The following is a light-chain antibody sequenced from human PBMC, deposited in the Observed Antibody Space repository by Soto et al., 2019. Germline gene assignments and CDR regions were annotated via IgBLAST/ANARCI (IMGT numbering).Light chain of an antibody. CDR2: DVY. CDR3: SSYTSSTTLV. J-gene: IGLJ1*01. V-gene: IGLV2-14*03. Sequence: QSVLTQPASVSASPGQSITISCTGTRGDIGGYNYVSWYQQHPGKAPKLMIYDVYHRPSGVSNRFSASKSGNTASLTISELQAEDEADYYCSSYTSSTTLVFGTGTKVTVL. CDR1: RGDIGGYNY.